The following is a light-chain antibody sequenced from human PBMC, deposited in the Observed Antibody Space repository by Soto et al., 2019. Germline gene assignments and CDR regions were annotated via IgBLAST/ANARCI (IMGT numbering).Light chain of an antibody. CDR3: QHAKSFPLA. V-gene: IGKV1-12*01. J-gene: IGKJ1*01. CDR1: QDINTW. Sequence: DIQMTQSPSSVSASVGDRVTITCRASQDINTWLVWYQQKPGKAPNLLIYSASSLKSGVPSRFSGSGSGTDFTLTITSLQPEDVATYYCQHAKSFPLAFGQGTKVEIK. CDR2: SAS.